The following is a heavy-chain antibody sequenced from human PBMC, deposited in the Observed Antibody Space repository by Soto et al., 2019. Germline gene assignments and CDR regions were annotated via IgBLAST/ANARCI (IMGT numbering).Heavy chain of an antibody. CDR1: GGSISSYY. CDR3: ARQAGEELEY. CDR2: IYYSGST. D-gene: IGHD6-19*01. Sequence: SETLSLTCTVSGGSISSYYWSWIRQPPGKGLEWIGYIYYSGSTNYNPSLKSRVTISVDTSKNQFSLKLSSVTAADTAVYYCARQAGEELEYWGQGTLVTVSS. J-gene: IGHJ4*02. V-gene: IGHV4-59*08.